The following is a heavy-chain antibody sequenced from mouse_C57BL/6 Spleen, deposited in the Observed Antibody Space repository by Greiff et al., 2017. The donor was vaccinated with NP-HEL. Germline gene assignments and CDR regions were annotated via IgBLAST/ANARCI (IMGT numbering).Heavy chain of an antibody. J-gene: IGHJ4*01. CDR1: GYTFTDYY. D-gene: IGHD4-1*01. V-gene: IGHV1-26*01. Sequence: VQLQQSGPELVKPGASVKISCKASGYTFTDYYMNWVKQSHGKSLEWIGDINPNNGGTSYNQKFKGKATLTVDKSSSTAYMELRSLTSEDSAVYYCARGGWDDYYAMDYWGQGTSVTVSS. CDR2: INPNNGGT. CDR3: ARGGWDDYYAMDY.